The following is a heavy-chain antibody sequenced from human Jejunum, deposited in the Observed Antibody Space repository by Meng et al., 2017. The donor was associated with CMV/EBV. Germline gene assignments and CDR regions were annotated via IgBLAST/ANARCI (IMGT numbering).Heavy chain of an antibody. D-gene: IGHD5-12*01. CDR3: AGGAVWLVYEY. CDR1: AFTVSSNY. Sequence: EARVGGSGGGLIQPGGSLRLSCAASAFTVSSNYMNWVRQAPGKGLEWVSVIYNGDNTNYAESVRGRFTISRDNSKNTLYLQMNSLRAEDTAVYYCAGGAVWLVYEYWGQGTLVTVSS. J-gene: IGHJ4*02. V-gene: IGHV3-53*01. CDR2: IYNGDNT.